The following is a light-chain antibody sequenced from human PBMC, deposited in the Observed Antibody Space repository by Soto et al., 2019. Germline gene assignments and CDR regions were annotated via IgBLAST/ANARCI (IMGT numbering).Light chain of an antibody. CDR1: SSNVGINR. Sequence: QSVLTQPPLASGTPGQRVIISCSGSSSNVGINRVNWYQQFPRTAPKLLIYNNDQRPSGVPDRFSGSKSGTSASLAISGLQSEDEADYFCAAWDDSLNGPRFGGGTKLTVL. V-gene: IGLV1-44*01. CDR3: AAWDDSLNGPR. J-gene: IGLJ2*01. CDR2: NND.